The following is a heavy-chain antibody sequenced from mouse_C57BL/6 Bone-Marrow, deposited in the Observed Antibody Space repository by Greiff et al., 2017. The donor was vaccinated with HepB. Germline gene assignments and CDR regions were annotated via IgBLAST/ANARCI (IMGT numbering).Heavy chain of an antibody. CDR2: ISYDGSN. Sequence: DVKLQESGPGLVKPSQSLSLTCSVTGYSITSGYYWNWIRQFPGNKLEWMGYISYDGSNNYNPSLKNRISITRDTSKNQFFLKLNSVTTEDTATYYCARGLDGYLFAYWGQGTLVTVSA. D-gene: IGHD2-3*01. CDR1: GYSITSGYY. CDR3: ARGLDGYLFAY. V-gene: IGHV3-6*01. J-gene: IGHJ3*01.